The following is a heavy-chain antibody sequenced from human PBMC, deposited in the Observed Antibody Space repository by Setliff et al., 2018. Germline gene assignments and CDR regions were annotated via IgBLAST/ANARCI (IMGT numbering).Heavy chain of an antibody. D-gene: IGHD3-16*01. CDR1: GGSISSSSYY. CDR3: ARAYSYYYYYMDV. CDR2: IYYSGST. J-gene: IGHJ6*03. Sequence: SETLSLTCTVSGGSISSSSYYWGWIRQPPGKGLEWTGSIYYSGSTYYNPSLKSRVTISVDTSKNQFSLKLSSVTAADTAVYYCARAYSYYYYYMDVWGKGTTVTVSS. V-gene: IGHV4-39*01.